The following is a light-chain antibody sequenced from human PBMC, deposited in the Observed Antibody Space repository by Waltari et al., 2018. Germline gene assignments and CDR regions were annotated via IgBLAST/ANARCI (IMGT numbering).Light chain of an antibody. CDR1: QRLVHTNGNTY. Sequence: DVVMTQSPLSLPVTLGQPASISCRSTQRLVHTNGNTYLNWLQQRPGQSPRRLIYEVSNRDSGVPDRFSGSGSGTDFTLKISRVEAEDVGVYYCMQGTHWPRTFGQGTNVEI. V-gene: IGKV2-30*02. CDR3: MQGTHWPRT. CDR2: EVS. J-gene: IGKJ1*01.